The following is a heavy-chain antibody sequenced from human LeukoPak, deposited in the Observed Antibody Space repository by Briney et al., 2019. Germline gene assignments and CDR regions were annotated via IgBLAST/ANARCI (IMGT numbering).Heavy chain of an antibody. CDR3: ARRDFDSSGYLSFYFDY. CDR1: GGSISSSSNY. J-gene: IGHJ4*02. V-gene: IGHV4-39*07. CDR2: IHYSGST. D-gene: IGHD3-22*01. Sequence: SETLSLTCTVSGGSISSSSNYWGWIRQPPGKGLEWIGSIHYSGSTYYNPSLKSRVTISVDTSKNQFSLNLSSVTAAGSAVYYCARRDFDSSGYLSFYFDYWGQGTLVTVSS.